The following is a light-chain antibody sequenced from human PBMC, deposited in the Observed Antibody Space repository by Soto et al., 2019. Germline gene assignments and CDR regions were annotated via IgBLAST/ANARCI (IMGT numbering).Light chain of an antibody. V-gene: IGLV2-11*01. CDR2: DVS. J-gene: IGLJ1*01. CDR1: SSDVGGYNY. Sequence: QYALTQPRSVSGSPGQSVTISCTGNSSDVGGYNYVSWYQQHPGKAPKLMIYDVSKRPSGVPDRFSGSKSGNTASLTISGLQAEDEADYYCCSYAGSYTFYVFGTGTKVTVL. CDR3: CSYAGSYTFYV.